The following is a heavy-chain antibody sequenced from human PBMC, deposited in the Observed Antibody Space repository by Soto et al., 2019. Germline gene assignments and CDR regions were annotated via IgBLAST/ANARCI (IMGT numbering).Heavy chain of an antibody. J-gene: IGHJ5*02. CDR1: GGTFSSYA. CDR2: IIPIFGTA. D-gene: IGHD4-17*01. CDR3: ARDLYGDYGAVFGWFDP. Sequence: QVQLVQSGAEVQKPGSSVKVSCKASGGTFSSYAISWVRQAPGQGLEWMGGIIPIFGTANYAQKFQGRVTITADESTSTAYMELSSLRSEDTAVYYCARDLYGDYGAVFGWFDPWGQGTLVTVSS. V-gene: IGHV1-69*01.